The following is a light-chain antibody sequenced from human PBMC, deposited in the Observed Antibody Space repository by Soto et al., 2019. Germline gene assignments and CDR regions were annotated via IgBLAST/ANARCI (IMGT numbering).Light chain of an antibody. V-gene: IGKV3-20*01. CDR2: GAS. CDR3: QQYGSSPRVT. Sequence: DIVLTQSPGTLSLSPGERATLSCRASQRVSSNYLAWYQQKPGQAPRLLIYGASSRATGIPDRFSGSGSGTDFTLTISRLEPEDFAVYSCQQYGSSPRVTFGGGTKVEIK. CDR1: QRVSSNY. J-gene: IGKJ4*01.